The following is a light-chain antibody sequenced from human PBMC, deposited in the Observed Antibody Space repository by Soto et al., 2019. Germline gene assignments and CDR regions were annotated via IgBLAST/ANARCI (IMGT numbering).Light chain of an antibody. J-gene: IGKJ1*01. CDR2: GAS. CDR1: RSVSSN. CDR3: QQYNNWPPWP. Sequence: EIVMSQSPATLSVSPGERATHSCRASRSVSSNLAWYQQKPGQAPRLLIYGASTRATGIPARFSGSGSGTEFTLTISSLQSEVFAGYYCQQYNNWPPWPFGQGTNVDI. V-gene: IGKV3-15*01.